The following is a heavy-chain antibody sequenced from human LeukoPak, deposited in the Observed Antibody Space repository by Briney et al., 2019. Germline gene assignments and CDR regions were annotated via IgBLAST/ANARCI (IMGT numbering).Heavy chain of an antibody. D-gene: IGHD6-13*01. Sequence: GGSLRLSCAASGFTFSSYGMHWVRQAPGKGLEWVAVISYDGSNKYYADSVKGRFTISRDNSKNTLYLQMNSLRAEDTAVYYCAKIAAAGRNNWFDPWGQGTLVTVSS. CDR3: AKIAAAGRNNWFDP. CDR1: GFTFSSYG. CDR2: ISYDGSNK. V-gene: IGHV3-30*18. J-gene: IGHJ5*02.